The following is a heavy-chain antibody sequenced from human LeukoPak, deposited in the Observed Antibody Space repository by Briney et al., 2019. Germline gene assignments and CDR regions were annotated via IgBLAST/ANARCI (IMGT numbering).Heavy chain of an antibody. Sequence: ASVKVSCKASGYTFTGYYMHWVRQAPGRGLEWMGWINPNSGGTNYAQKFQGRVTMTRDTSISTAYMELSRLRSDDTAVYYCATGDYGDYLGWFDPWGQGTLVTVSS. V-gene: IGHV1-2*02. J-gene: IGHJ5*02. CDR2: INPNSGGT. CDR3: ATGDYGDYLGWFDP. CDR1: GYTFTGYY. D-gene: IGHD4-17*01.